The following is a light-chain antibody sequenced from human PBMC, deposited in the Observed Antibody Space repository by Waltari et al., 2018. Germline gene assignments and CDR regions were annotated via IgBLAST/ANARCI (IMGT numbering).Light chain of an antibody. CDR3: SSYAGSNKRV. J-gene: IGLJ3*02. CDR2: EVS. CDR1: SSDVGDYNY. Sequence: QSALTQPPSASGSPGQSVTISCTGTSSDVGDYNYVSWYQQHPGKAPKLMIYEVSQRPSVVPDRFSGSKSGNTASLTVSGLQAEDEADYYCSSYAGSNKRVFGGGTKLTVL. V-gene: IGLV2-8*01.